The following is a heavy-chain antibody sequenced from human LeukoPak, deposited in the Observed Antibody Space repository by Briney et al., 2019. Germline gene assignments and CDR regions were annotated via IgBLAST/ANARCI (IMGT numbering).Heavy chain of an antibody. CDR1: GGTLSSYA. Sequence: SVKVSCKASGGTLSSYAISWVRQAPGQGLEWMGGIIPIFGTANYAQKFQGRVTITADKSTSTAYMELSSLRSEDTAVYYCARGKDTAMVTFDYWGQGTLVTVSS. J-gene: IGHJ4*02. CDR3: ARGKDTAMVTFDY. V-gene: IGHV1-69*06. D-gene: IGHD5-18*01. CDR2: IIPIFGTA.